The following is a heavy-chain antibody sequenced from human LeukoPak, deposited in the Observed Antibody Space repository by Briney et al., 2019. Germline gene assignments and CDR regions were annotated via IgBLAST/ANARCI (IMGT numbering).Heavy chain of an antibody. Sequence: GASVKVSCKASGYTFTSYGISWVRQAPGQGLEWMGWISAYNGNTNYAQKLQGRVTMTTDTSTSTAYMELRSMRSDDTAVYYCAREEIITIFGVVYGMDVWGQGTTVTVSS. V-gene: IGHV1-18*01. D-gene: IGHD3-3*01. J-gene: IGHJ6*02. CDR3: AREEIITIFGVVYGMDV. CDR2: ISAYNGNT. CDR1: GYTFTSYG.